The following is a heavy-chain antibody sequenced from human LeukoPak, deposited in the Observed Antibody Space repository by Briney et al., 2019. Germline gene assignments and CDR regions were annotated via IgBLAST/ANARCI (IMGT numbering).Heavy chain of an antibody. CDR3: AREANYYDAGGYYHYFFDY. J-gene: IGHJ4*02. CDR2: ISYDGTNE. CDR1: GLTFSSHS. D-gene: IGHD3-22*01. V-gene: IGHV3-30*04. Sequence: GGSLRLSCAASGLTFSSHSMHWFRQAPGKGLERVALISYDGTNEYHAEFLKGRFTVSRDNSKNTLYLQMNSLGPEDTAVYYCAREANYYDAGGYYHYFFDYWGQGALVIVSS.